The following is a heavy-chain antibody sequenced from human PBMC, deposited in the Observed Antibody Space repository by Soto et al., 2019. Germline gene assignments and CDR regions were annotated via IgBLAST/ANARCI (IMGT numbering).Heavy chain of an antibody. CDR2: VYHTGST. V-gene: IGHV4-38-2*01. D-gene: IGHD2-15*01. CDR3: GRYFPTYSCPPI. CDR1: DYFISSGYC. J-gene: IGHJ4*01. Sequence: RSLTCVVSDYFISSGYCWAWIRQPPGKGLEWIGTVYHTGSTYYSPSLKGRVTILVATSKNLFSLNLSSVTSADPAVYYGGRYFPTYSCPPIWGQETLVT.